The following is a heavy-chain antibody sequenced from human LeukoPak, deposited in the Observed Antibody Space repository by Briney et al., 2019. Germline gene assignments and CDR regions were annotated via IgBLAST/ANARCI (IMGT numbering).Heavy chain of an antibody. J-gene: IGHJ3*02. CDR3: ARVDDYDSSGYLAGGAFDI. CDR2: IYYSGST. Sequence: SETLSLTCTVSGGSISSYYWSWIRRPPGKGLEWIGYIYYSGSTNYNPSLKSRVTISVDTSKNQFSLKLSSVTAADTAVYYCARVDDYDSSGYLAGGAFDIWGQGTMVTVSS. CDR1: GGSISSYY. V-gene: IGHV4-59*01. D-gene: IGHD3-22*01.